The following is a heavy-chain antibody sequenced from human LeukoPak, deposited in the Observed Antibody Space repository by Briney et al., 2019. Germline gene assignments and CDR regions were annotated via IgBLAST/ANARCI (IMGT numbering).Heavy chain of an antibody. D-gene: IGHD4-11*01. Sequence: GGSLRLSCAASGFTFSSYGMHWVRQAPGKGLEWVAVISYDGSNKYYADSVKGRFTISRDNSKNTLYLQMNSLRAEDTAIYYCANEYSKGDVWGQGTTVTVSS. J-gene: IGHJ3*01. CDR1: GFTFSSYG. CDR3: ANEYSKGDV. CDR2: ISYDGSNK. V-gene: IGHV3-30*18.